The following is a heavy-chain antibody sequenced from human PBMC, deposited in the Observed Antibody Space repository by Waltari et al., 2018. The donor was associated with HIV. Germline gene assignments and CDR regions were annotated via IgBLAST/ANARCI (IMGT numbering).Heavy chain of an antibody. CDR3: ASIPATGPIDY. J-gene: IGHJ4*02. CDR2: ISGSGAGT. CDR1: VITFSNYA. Sequence: EVQLVESGGGLVQPGGSLRLSCAASVITFSNYAMSWVRQAPGKGLEWVSAISGSGAGTYYADSVKGRFTISRDNPKNTLFLQMNSLRDDDTAVYYCASIPATGPIDYWGQGTLVTVSS. D-gene: IGHD1-1*01. V-gene: IGHV3-23*04.